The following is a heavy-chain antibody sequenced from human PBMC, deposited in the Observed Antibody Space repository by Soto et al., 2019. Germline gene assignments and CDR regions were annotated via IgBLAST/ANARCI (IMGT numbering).Heavy chain of an antibody. J-gene: IGHJ4*02. CDR2: ISAYNGNT. V-gene: IGHV1-18*04. CDR3: ARALVDIVVAQTPGVDY. D-gene: IGHD5-12*01. Sequence: GASVKVSCKASGYTFTSYGISWVRQAPGQGLEWMGWISAYNGNTNYAQKLQGRVTMTTDTSTSTAYMELRSLRSDDTAVYYCARALVDIVVAQTPGVDYWGQGTLVTVSS. CDR1: GYTFTSYG.